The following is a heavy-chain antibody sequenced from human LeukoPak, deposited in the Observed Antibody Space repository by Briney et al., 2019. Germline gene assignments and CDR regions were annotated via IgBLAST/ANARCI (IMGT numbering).Heavy chain of an antibody. CDR3: ARDYSGSHNY. J-gene: IGHJ4*02. CDR2: IHPNSGDT. V-gene: IGHV1-2*06. D-gene: IGHD1-26*01. Sequence: ASVKVSCKASGYTLTDYYIHWVRQAPGQGLEWMGLIHPNSGDTYYAQKFRGRVTMTRDTSISTAYMELNRLTSDDTAVYYCARDYSGSHNYWAQGTLVTISS. CDR1: GYTLTDYY.